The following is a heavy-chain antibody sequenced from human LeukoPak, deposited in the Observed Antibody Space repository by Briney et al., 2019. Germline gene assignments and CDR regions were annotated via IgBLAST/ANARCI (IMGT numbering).Heavy chain of an antibody. D-gene: IGHD6-19*01. CDR2: ISYDGSNK. J-gene: IGHJ4*02. CDR3: AKVPGARIAVAHYYFDY. Sequence: GRSLRLSCAASGFTFSSYGMHWVRQAPGKGLEWVAVISYDGSNKYYTDSVKGRFTISRDNSKNTLCLQMNSLRAEDTAVYYCAKVPGARIAVAHYYFDYWGQGTLVTVSS. V-gene: IGHV3-30*18. CDR1: GFTFSSYG.